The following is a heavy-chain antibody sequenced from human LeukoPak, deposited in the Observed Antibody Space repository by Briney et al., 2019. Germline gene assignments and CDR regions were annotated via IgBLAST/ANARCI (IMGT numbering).Heavy chain of an antibody. J-gene: IGHJ4*02. V-gene: IGHV1-8*03. CDR2: MNPNSGNT. Sequence: ASVKVSCKASGYTFTSYDINWVRQATGQGLEWMGWMNPNSGNTGYAQKFQGRVTITADKSTSTAYMELSSLRSEDTAVYYCARDGDYYDSSGYYYYFDYWGQGTLVTVSS. CDR3: ARDGDYYDSSGYYYYFDY. CDR1: GYTFTSYD. D-gene: IGHD3-22*01.